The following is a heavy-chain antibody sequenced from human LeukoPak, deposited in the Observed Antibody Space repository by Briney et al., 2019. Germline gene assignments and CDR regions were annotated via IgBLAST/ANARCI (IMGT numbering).Heavy chain of an antibody. CDR2: ISSSSSYI. J-gene: IGHJ4*02. D-gene: IGHD3-3*01. V-gene: IGHV3-21*01. CDR1: GFTLSSYS. CDR3: ARVHDFWSGYPFDY. Sequence: GGSLRLSCAASGFTLSSYSMNWVRQAPGKGLEWVSSISSSSSYIYYADSVKGRFTISRDNAKNSLYLQMNSLRAEDTAVYYCARVHDFWSGYPFDYWGQGTLVTVSS.